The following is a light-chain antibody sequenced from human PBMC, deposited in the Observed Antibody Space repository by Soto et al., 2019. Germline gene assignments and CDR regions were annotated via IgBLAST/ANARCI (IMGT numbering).Light chain of an antibody. CDR2: DAS. CDR1: QSVSSY. CDR3: QQRSNWIT. J-gene: IGKJ5*01. Sequence: EIVMTQSPATLSVSPGGRATLSCRASQSVSSYLAWYQQKPGQAPRLLIYDASNRATGIPARFSGSGSGTDFTLTVSSLEPEDFAVYYCQQRSNWITFGQGTRLEIK. V-gene: IGKV3-11*01.